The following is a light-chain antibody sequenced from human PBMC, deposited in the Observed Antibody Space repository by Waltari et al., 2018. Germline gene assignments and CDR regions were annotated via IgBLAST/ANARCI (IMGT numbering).Light chain of an antibody. V-gene: IGKV3-11*01. Sequence: DIVLTQSPATLSLSPGERATLSCRASQSVSTSLAWYQQKPGQAPRLLIYDASNRAAGIPARFTGSGSGTDFTLTISSLEPEDFGVYYCQQRSTGPPITFGQGTRLEIK. CDR2: DAS. CDR3: QQRSTGPPIT. CDR1: QSVSTS. J-gene: IGKJ5*01.